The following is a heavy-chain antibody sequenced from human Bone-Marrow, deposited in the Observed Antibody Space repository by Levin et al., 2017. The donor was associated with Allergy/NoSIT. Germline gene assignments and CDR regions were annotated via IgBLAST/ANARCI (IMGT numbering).Heavy chain of an antibody. Sequence: SQTLSLTCTVSGGSISSSYYWGWTRQPPAKGLEWIGTIYYTGRTLYTPSLNSRVTLPADTSKSQFSLKLIPVTAADAAVYYCASNYVHWNEQGHFDYWGQGALVTVSS. CDR1: GGSISSSYY. J-gene: IGHJ4*02. CDR3: ASNYVHWNEQGHFDY. D-gene: IGHD1-1*01. CDR2: IYYTGRT. V-gene: IGHV4-39*01.